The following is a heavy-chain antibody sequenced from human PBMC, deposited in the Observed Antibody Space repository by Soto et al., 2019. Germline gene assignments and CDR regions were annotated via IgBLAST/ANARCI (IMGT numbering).Heavy chain of an antibody. D-gene: IGHD2-2*01. Sequence: QVQLVQSGAEVKKPGSSVKVSCKASGGTFSSYSISWVRQAPGQGLEWMGRIISVLGLPNYAQKFQGRVTITADKSRSTAYMELSSRRHEDTALYYCARDRCSSTSCARGNWYFDLWGRGTLVTVSS. CDR1: GGTFSSYS. V-gene: IGHV1-69*08. CDR3: ARDRCSSTSCARGNWYFDL. J-gene: IGHJ2*01. CDR2: IISVLGLP.